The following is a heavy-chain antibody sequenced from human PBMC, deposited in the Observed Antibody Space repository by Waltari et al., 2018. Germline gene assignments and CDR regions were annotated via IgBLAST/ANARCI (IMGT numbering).Heavy chain of an antibody. CDR2: IYSGGDT. D-gene: IGHD2-2*01. CDR3: ARSKGVVPAAIYN. V-gene: IGHV3-66*02. J-gene: IGHJ4*02. Sequence: EVQVVESGGGLVQPGRSLRLSCAASGFTVSSNYMNWVRQAPGKGLEWVSVIYSGGDTYYADSVKGRFTMSRDNSENTLFLQMNSLRPEDTAVYYCARSKGVVPAAIYNWGQGTLVTVSS. CDR1: GFTVSSNY.